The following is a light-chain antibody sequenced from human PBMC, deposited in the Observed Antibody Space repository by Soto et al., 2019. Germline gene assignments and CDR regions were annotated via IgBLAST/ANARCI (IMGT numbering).Light chain of an antibody. V-gene: IGKV3-20*01. CDR2: GAS. CDR3: QQYGASPRT. Sequence: EIVLTQSPGTLSLSPGERATLSCRASQSVSSSYLAWYQQKPGQAPRLLISGASSRAAGIPDRFSGSGSATDFTLTISRLEPEDFAVYYCQQYGASPRTFGQGTKVDIK. J-gene: IGKJ1*01. CDR1: QSVSSSY.